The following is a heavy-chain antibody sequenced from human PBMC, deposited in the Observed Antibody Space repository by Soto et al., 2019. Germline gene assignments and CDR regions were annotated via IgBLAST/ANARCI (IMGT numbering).Heavy chain of an antibody. V-gene: IGHV1-18*04. CDR1: GYVFISYG. D-gene: IGHD3-16*01. CDR3: AKSGSRFWGEAIGA. Sequence: QVQLVQSGAEVKKPGASVKVSCKASGYVFISYGISWVRQAPGQGLEWMGWISRHNGNTNYAQKFQGRVIMTTDASSSTAYMELRSLRSDDTAVYYCAKSGSRFWGEAIGAWGQGTLVTVSS. CDR2: ISRHNGNT. J-gene: IGHJ5*02.